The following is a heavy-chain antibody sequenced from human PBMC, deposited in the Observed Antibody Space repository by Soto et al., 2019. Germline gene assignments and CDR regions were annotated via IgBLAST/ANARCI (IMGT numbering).Heavy chain of an antibody. CDR1: GLTVSSNY. CDR3: ARVGTVTQAYYYYYYMDV. CDR2: IYSGGST. J-gene: IGHJ6*03. Sequence: GGSLRLSCAASGLTVSSNYMSWVRQAPGKGLEWVSVIYSGGSTYYADSVKGRFTISRDNSKNTLYLQMNSLRAEDTAVYYCARVGTVTQAYYYYYYMDVWGKGTTVTVSS. D-gene: IGHD4-4*01. V-gene: IGHV3-66*01.